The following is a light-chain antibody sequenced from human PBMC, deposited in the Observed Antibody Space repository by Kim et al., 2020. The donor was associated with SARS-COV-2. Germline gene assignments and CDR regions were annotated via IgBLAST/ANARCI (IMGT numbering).Light chain of an antibody. V-gene: IGLV1-44*01. CDR2: SNN. J-gene: IGLJ7*01. CDR3: AAWDDSLNGWV. CDR1: SSNIGRNT. Sequence: GQRVTIPCSGSSSNIGRNTVNWYQQLPGTAPKLLIYSNNQRPSGVPDRFSGSKSGTSASLAISGLQSEDEADYYSAAWDDSLNGWVFGGGTQLTVL.